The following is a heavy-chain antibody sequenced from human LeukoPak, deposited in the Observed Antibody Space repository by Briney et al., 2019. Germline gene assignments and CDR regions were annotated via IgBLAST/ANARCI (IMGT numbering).Heavy chain of an antibody. CDR1: GFTFSTYN. CDR3: ARDLILADSSGSSAHDY. J-gene: IGHJ4*02. V-gene: IGHV3-21*01. Sequence: GGSLRLSCAASGFTFSTYNMNWVRQAPGKGLELVSSISTDSIYIYYADSVQGRFTISRDNAKNSLYLQMNSLRDEDTAVYYCARDLILADSSGSSAHDYWGQGTLVAVSS. D-gene: IGHD2-15*01. CDR2: ISTDSIYI.